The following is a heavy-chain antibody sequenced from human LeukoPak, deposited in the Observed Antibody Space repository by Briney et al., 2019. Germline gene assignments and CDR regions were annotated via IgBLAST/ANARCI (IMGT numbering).Heavy chain of an antibody. CDR1: GFTFTSSA. CDR3: AASQSRYSSGIDY. Sequence: ASVKLSCKASGFTFTSSAMQWVRQARGQRLEWIGWIVVGSGNTNYAQKFQERVTITRVMSTSTAYMELSSLRSEDTAVYYCAASQSRYSSGIDYWGQGTLVTVSS. D-gene: IGHD6-19*01. J-gene: IGHJ4*02. CDR2: IVVGSGNT. V-gene: IGHV1-58*02.